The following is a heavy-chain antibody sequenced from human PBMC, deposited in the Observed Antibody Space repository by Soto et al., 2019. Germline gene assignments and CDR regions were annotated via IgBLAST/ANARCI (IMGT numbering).Heavy chain of an antibody. CDR3: ARVGSSGWYGRVYYYYGMDV. CDR2: IIPIFGTA. D-gene: IGHD6-19*01. J-gene: IGHJ6*02. Sequence: SVKVSCTASGGTFSSYAISWVRQAPGKGLECMGGIIPIFGTANYPQKFQGRVTISVDTSKNHFSLKLSSVTAADTAVYYCARVGSSGWYGRVYYYYGMDVWGQGTTVTVSS. CDR1: GGTFSSYA. V-gene: IGHV1-69*06.